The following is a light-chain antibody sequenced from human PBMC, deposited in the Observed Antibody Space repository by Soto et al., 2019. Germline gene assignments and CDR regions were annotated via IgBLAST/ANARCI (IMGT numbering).Light chain of an antibody. Sequence: QSVLAQPPSASGSPGQSVTISCTGSGSDIGAYNFVSWYQQHPGKAPKLMIFGVTERPSGVPDRFSGSKSGNTASLTVSGLQADDEAVYYGYSYAGRNIWVFGGGTKVTVL. CDR3: YSYAGRNIWV. J-gene: IGLJ3*02. CDR2: GVT. CDR1: GSDIGAYNF. V-gene: IGLV2-8*01.